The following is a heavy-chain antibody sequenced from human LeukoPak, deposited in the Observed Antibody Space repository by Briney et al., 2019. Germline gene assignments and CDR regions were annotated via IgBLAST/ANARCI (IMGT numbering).Heavy chain of an antibody. Sequence: PGGSLRLSCAASGFTFDDYAMHWVRQAPGKGLEWVSYISSSGSTIYYADSVKGRFTISRDNAKNSLYLQMNSLRAEDTAVYYCARSNTAMVYFYWGQGTLVTVSS. CDR2: ISSSGSTI. D-gene: IGHD5-18*01. V-gene: IGHV3-11*04. J-gene: IGHJ4*02. CDR3: ARSNTAMVYFY. CDR1: GFTFDDYA.